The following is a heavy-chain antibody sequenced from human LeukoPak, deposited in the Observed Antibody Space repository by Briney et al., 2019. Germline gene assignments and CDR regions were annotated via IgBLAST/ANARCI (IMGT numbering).Heavy chain of an antibody. CDR2: IYHRGTT. V-gene: IGHV4-38-2*01. CDR1: GYPINSGYY. Sequence: SETLSLTCAVSGYPINSGYYWGWIRQPPGKGLERIGSIYHRGTTYYNPSLKRRVSISVDTSKNQFSLKLSSVTAADTAVYYCARIAMFYYESSGYYSDSWGQGTLVTVSS. CDR3: ARIAMFYYESSGYYSDS. D-gene: IGHD3-22*01. J-gene: IGHJ5*01.